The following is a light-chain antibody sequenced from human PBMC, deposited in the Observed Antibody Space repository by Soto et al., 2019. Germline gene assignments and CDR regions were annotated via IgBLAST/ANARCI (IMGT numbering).Light chain of an antibody. J-gene: IGKJ5*01. CDR2: DAS. CDR3: QQYGSSPIT. Sequence: EIVLTQSPGPLSFSPGERATLSCRASQSVSSYLAWYQQKPGQAPRLLIYDASNRATGIPARFSDSGSGTDFTLTISRLEPEDFAVYYCQQYGSSPITFGQGTRLEIK. V-gene: IGKV3-20*01. CDR1: QSVSSY.